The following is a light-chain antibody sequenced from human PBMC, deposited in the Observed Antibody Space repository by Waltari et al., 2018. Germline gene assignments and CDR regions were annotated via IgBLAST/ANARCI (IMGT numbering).Light chain of an antibody. CDR1: YNY. CDR3: SSYISSSTLEL. CDR2: DVS. V-gene: IGLV2-14*03. J-gene: IGLJ2*01. Sequence: YNYVSLYQQHPGKAPNLVINDVSNLPSGVSNRFSGSKSGNTASLTISGLQAEDEADYYCSSYISSSTLELFGGRTILTVL.